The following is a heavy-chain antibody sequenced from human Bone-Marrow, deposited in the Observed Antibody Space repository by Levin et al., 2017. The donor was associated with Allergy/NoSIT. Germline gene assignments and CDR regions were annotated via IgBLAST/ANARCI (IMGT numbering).Heavy chain of an antibody. CDR2: INSDGSST. D-gene: IGHD3-9*01. J-gene: IGHJ4*02. CDR3: ARGEYDILTGYYPDY. Sequence: GGSLRLSCAASGFTFSSYWMHWVRQAPGKGLVWVSRINSDGSSTSYADSVKGRFTISRDNAKNTLYLQMNSLRAEDTAVYYCARGEYDILTGYYPDYWGQGTLVTVSS. CDR1: GFTFSSYW. V-gene: IGHV3-74*01.